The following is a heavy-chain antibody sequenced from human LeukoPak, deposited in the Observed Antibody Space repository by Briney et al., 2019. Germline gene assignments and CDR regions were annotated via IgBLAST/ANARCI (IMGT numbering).Heavy chain of an antibody. Sequence: ASVKVSCKAAGYTFTTYDISWVRQAPGQGLEWMGWINTNTGNPTYAQGFTGRFVFSLDTSVSTAYLQISSLKAEDTAVYYCARDPPVAGTGLFDYWGQGTLVTVSS. D-gene: IGHD6-19*01. CDR1: GYTFTTYD. CDR3: ARDPPVAGTGLFDY. J-gene: IGHJ4*02. V-gene: IGHV7-4-1*02. CDR2: INTNTGNP.